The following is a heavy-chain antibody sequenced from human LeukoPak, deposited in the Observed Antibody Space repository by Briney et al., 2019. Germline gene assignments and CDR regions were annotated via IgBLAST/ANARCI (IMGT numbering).Heavy chain of an antibody. CDR1: GFTFSSYA. V-gene: IGHV3-64D*09. Sequence: GGSLRLSCSASGFTFSSYAMHWVRQAPGKGREYVSAISRNGGSTYYADSVKGRFTISRDNSKNTLYLQMSSLRAEDTAVYYCVKALIDYWGQGTLVTVSS. D-gene: IGHD3-22*01. J-gene: IGHJ4*02. CDR3: VKALIDY. CDR2: ISRNGGST.